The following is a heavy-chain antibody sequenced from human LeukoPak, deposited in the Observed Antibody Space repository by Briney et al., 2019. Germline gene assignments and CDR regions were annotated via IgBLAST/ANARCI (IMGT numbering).Heavy chain of an antibody. Sequence: GGSLRLSCAASGFTFSSYAMSWVRQAPGKGLEWVSAISGSGGSTYYADSVKGRFTISRDNSKNTLYLQMNSLRAEDTAVYYCARPLREPHYYYGMDVWGQGTTVTVSS. CDR3: ARPLREPHYYYGMDV. V-gene: IGHV3-23*01. J-gene: IGHJ6*02. CDR2: ISGSGGST. CDR1: GFTFSSYA. D-gene: IGHD3-16*01.